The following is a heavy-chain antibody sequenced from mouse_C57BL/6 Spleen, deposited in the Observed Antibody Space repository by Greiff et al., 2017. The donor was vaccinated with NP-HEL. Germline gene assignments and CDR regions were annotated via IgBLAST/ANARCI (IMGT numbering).Heavy chain of an antibody. V-gene: IGHV5-4*01. Sequence: EVMLVESGGGLVKPGGSLKLSCAASGFTFSSYAMSWVRQTPEKRLEWVATISDGGSYTYYPDNVKGRFTISRDNAKNNLYLQMSHLKSEDTAMYYCARDGADYDIFAYWGQGTLVTVSA. CDR2: ISDGGSYT. CDR1: GFTFSSYA. D-gene: IGHD2-4*01. J-gene: IGHJ3*01. CDR3: ARDGADYDIFAY.